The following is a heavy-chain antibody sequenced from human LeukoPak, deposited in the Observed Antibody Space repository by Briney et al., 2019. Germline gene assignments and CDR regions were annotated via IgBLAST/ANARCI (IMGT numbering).Heavy chain of an antibody. D-gene: IGHD7-27*01. V-gene: IGHV1-2*02. J-gene: IGHJ3*02. CDR3: ARTGDPAYDAFDI. CDR1: GCTLTGDY. CDR2: INPHSGGT. Sequence: ASVKVSCKACGCTLTGDYIHWVRQAAGQELEWMGWINPHSGGTNYAQKFQGRVTMTRDTSISTAYMELSRLRSDDTAVYYCARTGDPAYDAFDIWGKGTLVTVSS.